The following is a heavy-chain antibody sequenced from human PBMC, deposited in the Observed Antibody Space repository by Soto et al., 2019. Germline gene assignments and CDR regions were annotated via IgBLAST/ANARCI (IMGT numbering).Heavy chain of an antibody. Sequence: GGSLRLSCAASGFTFSSYSMNWVRQAPGKGLEWVSSISSSSSYIYYADSVKGRFTISRDNAKNSLYLQMNSLRAEDTAVYYCANLAAAGSYGMDVWGQGTTVTVSS. J-gene: IGHJ6*02. CDR3: ANLAAAGSYGMDV. V-gene: IGHV3-21*01. D-gene: IGHD6-13*01. CDR2: ISSSSSYI. CDR1: GFTFSSYS.